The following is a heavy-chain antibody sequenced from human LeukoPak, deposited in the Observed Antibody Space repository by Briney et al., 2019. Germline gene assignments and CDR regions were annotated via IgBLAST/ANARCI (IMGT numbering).Heavy chain of an antibody. V-gene: IGHV3-53*01. J-gene: IGHJ4*02. CDR2: IYSGGST. Sequence: ETLSLTCTVSGGSLSGFYWGWIRQPPGKGLEWVSVIYSGGSTYYADSVKGRFTISRDNSKNTLYLQMNSLRAEDTAVYYCARDMEQWLVYDYWGQGTLVTVSS. CDR1: GGSLSGFY. D-gene: IGHD6-19*01. CDR3: ARDMEQWLVYDY.